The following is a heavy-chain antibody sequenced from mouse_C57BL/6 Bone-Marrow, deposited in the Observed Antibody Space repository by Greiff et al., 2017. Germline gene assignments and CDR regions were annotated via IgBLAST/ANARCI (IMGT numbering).Heavy chain of an antibody. CDR1: GFTFSSYA. CDR3: ARGGNYVDYAMDY. V-gene: IGHV5-4*03. J-gene: IGHJ4*01. D-gene: IGHD2-1*01. Sequence: EVKLVESGGGLVKPGGSLKLSCAASGFTFSSYAMSWVRQTPEKRLEWVATISDGGSYTYYPDNVKGRFTISRDNAKNHLYLQMSHLKSEDTAMYYCARGGNYVDYAMDYWGQGTSVTVSS. CDR2: ISDGGSYT.